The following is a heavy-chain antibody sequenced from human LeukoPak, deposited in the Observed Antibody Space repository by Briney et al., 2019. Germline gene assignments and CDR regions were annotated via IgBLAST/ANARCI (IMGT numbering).Heavy chain of an antibody. CDR1: RFILSKAW. CDR2: IKTEAEDGTT. J-gene: IGHJ4*02. Sequence: GGSLRLSCAASRFILSKAWMACVRQAPGKGLEWVGQIKTEAEDGTTDYAAPVKGRFTISRDDAKSTLYLQMNSLNTEDTAVYFCTSALNLVLGELLGYWGQGSLVTVSS. CDR3: TSALNLVLGELLGY. V-gene: IGHV3-15*01. D-gene: IGHD3-16*01.